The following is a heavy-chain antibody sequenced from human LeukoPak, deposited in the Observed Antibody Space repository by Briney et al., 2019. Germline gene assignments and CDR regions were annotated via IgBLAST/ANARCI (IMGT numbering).Heavy chain of an antibody. Sequence: GGSLRLSCAASGFTFSSQAMSWVRQAPGKGLEWVSAMSGSEGNAYHADSVKGRFTMSRDNSKSTLYLQMNNLRVEDTAVYFCAKGLVPAYTYLYYYYALDVWGQGTTVTVSS. V-gene: IGHV3-23*01. J-gene: IGHJ6*02. CDR3: AKGLVPAYTYLYYYYALDV. CDR1: GFTFSSQA. D-gene: IGHD2-2*01. CDR2: MSGSEGNA.